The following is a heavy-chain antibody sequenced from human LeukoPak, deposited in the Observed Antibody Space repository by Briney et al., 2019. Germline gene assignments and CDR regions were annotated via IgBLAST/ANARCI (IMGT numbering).Heavy chain of an antibody. Sequence: GGSLRLSCAASGFTFSSYSMNWVRQAPGKGLEWVAFIRYDGSNKYYADSVKGRFTISRDNSKNTLYLQMNSLRAEDTAVYYCAKDGREYSGYDLYYFDYWGQGTLVTVSS. CDR3: AKDGREYSGYDLYYFDY. V-gene: IGHV3-30*02. CDR1: GFTFSSYS. D-gene: IGHD5-12*01. J-gene: IGHJ4*02. CDR2: IRYDGSNK.